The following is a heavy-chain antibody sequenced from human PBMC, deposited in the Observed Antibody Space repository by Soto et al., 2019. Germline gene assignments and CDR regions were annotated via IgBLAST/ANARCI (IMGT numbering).Heavy chain of an antibody. CDR2: ISSNGGST. V-gene: IGHV3-64*01. J-gene: IGHJ6*03. D-gene: IGHD6-6*01. CDR3: ARDLTYSSFGRYRGNYYYYMDV. CDR1: GFTFSSYA. Sequence: PGGSLRLSCAASGFTFSSYAMHWVRQAPGKGLEYVSAISSNGGSTYYANSVKGRFTISRDNSKNTLYLQMGSLRAEDMAVYYCARDLTYSSFGRYRGNYYYYMDVWGKGTTVTVSS.